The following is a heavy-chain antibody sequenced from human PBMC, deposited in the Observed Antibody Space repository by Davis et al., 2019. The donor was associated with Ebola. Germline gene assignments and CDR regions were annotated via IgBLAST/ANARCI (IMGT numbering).Heavy chain of an antibody. V-gene: IGHV3-30-3*01. CDR3: AKSFLITGSHMSEFRGVDY. Sequence: PGGSLRLSCAASVFTLSRNAMHWVRQAPGKGLEWVAVISDDGSKKYYADSVKGRFTISRDNSKNTLSLQMDSLRADDTAVYYCAKSFLITGSHMSEFRGVDYWGQGTVVTVSS. J-gene: IGHJ4*02. CDR2: ISDDGSKK. CDR1: VFTLSRNA. D-gene: IGHD2-8*02.